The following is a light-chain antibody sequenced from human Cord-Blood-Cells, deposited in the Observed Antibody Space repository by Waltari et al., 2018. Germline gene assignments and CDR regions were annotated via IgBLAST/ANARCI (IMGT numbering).Light chain of an antibody. CDR2: DVS. CDR1: SCDVGGYNY. CDR3: SSYTSSSTLYV. V-gene: IGLV2-14*03. J-gene: IGLJ1*01. Sequence: QSALTQPASVSGSPGQSSTISCTGTSCDVGGYNYVSWYQQHPGKAPKLMIYDVSNRPSGVANRFSGSKSGNTASLTISGLQAEDEADYYCSSYTSSSTLYVFGTGTKVTVL.